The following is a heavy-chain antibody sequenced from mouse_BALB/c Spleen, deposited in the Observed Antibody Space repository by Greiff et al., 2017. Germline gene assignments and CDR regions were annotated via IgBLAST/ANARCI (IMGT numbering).Heavy chain of an antibody. Sequence: EVQLQQSGPELVKPGASVKVSCKSSGYAFTSYNMYWVKQSHGKSLEWIGYIDPYIGGTSYNQKFKGKATLTVDKSSSTAYMHLNSLTSEDSAVYYCAREGNYPYAMDYWGQGTSVTVSS. J-gene: IGHJ4*01. D-gene: IGHD2-1*01. CDR3: AREGNYPYAMDY. CDR2: IDPYIGGT. CDR1: GYAFTSYN. V-gene: IGHV1S135*01.